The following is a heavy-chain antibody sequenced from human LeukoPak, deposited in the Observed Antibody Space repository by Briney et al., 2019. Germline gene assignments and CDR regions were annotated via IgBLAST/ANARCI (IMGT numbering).Heavy chain of an antibody. Sequence: GESLKISCKGSGYRFTSSWIGWVRQMPGKGLEWMGIIYPGDSDTRYSPSFQGQVTISADKSISTAYLQWSSLKASDTAMYFCATYAGSYSKYFQHWGQGTLVTVSS. J-gene: IGHJ1*01. CDR3: ATYAGSYSKYFQH. CDR2: IYPGDSDT. V-gene: IGHV5-51*01. D-gene: IGHD3-10*01. CDR1: GYRFTSSW.